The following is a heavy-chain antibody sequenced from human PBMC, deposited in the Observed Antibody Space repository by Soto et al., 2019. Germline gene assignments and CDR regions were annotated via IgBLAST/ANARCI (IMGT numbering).Heavy chain of an antibody. CDR3: ARENRAFGVVSQYNWFDP. D-gene: IGHD3-3*01. Sequence: SETLSLTCTVSGGSISSGGYYWSWIRQHPGKGLEWIGYIYYSGSTYYNPSLKSRVTISVDTSKNQFSLKLSSVTAADTAVYYCARENRAFGVVSQYNWFDPWGQGTLVTVSS. V-gene: IGHV4-31*03. CDR2: IYYSGST. J-gene: IGHJ5*02. CDR1: GGSISSGGYY.